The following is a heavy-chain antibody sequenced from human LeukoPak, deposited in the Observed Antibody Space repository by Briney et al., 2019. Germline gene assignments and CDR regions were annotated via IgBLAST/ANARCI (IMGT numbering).Heavy chain of an antibody. CDR2: IYYSGST. V-gene: IGHV4-59*11. Sequence: SETLSLTCTVSGGSISSHYWSCIRQPPGKGLEWIWHIYYSGSTNYNPSLKSRVTISVDTSKNQFSLKLSSVTAADTAVYYCARGSRIRYYYYYYMDVWGKGTTVTVSS. D-gene: IGHD2-21*01. CDR1: GGSISSHY. CDR3: ARGSRIRYYYYYYMDV. J-gene: IGHJ6*03.